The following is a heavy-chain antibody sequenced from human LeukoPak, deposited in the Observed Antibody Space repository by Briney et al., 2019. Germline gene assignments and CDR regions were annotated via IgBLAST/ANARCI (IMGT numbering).Heavy chain of an antibody. CDR2: IIPIFGTA. J-gene: IGHJ3*02. V-gene: IGHV1-69*05. CDR3: ASAGVGATTSDAFDI. D-gene: IGHD1-26*01. CDR1: GGTFSSYA. Sequence: SVKVSCKASGGTFSSYAISWVRQAPGQGLEWMGRIIPIFGTANYAQKFQGRVTITTDESTSTAYMELSSLRSEDTAVYCCASAGVGATTSDAFDIWGQGTMVTVSS.